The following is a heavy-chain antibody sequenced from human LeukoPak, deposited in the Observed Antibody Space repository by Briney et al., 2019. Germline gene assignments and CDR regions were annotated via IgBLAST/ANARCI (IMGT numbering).Heavy chain of an antibody. D-gene: IGHD2-21*01. CDR2: VYDSGST. CDR3: ARSPRIPHQEFQH. V-gene: IGHV4-39*07. Sequence: SETLSLTCAVSGGSISSNSYFWGWIRQPPGKGLEWIGSVYDSGSTYYNPSLKSRVTISVDTSKNQFSLRLSSVTAADTAVYYCARSPRIPHQEFQHWGQGTLVTVSS. CDR1: GGSISSNSYF. J-gene: IGHJ1*01.